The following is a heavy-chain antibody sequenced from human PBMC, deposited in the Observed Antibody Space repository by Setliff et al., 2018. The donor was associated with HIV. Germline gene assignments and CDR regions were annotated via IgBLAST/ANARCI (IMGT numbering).Heavy chain of an antibody. Sequence: LRLSCVTSGFNFSPSIMTWVRQAPGKGLEWVSTISGSGGFDTTSYADSVKGRFTISRDNSKNTLFLQMDSLTAEDTAVYYCAKDQLTYGGYDCELWGQGTLVTVSS. CDR3: AKDQLTYGGYDCEL. V-gene: IGHV3-23*01. D-gene: IGHD5-12*01. J-gene: IGHJ4*02. CDR1: GFNFSPSI. CDR2: ISGSGGFDTT.